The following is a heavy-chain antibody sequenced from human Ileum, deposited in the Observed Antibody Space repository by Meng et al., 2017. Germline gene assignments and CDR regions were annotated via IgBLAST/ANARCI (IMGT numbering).Heavy chain of an antibody. V-gene: IGHV5-51*01. CDR2: IYPGDTDT. CDR1: GYDIAWYW. J-gene: IGHJ4*02. Sequence: KVSCKGSGYDIAWYWFAWGRQRPGNGLEWMGIIYPGDTDTRYRPSFQGQVTISSDKSTGTAYLQWNSLKASDTAIYYCARQRSVDAVTHRYLDSWGQGTRVTVSS. CDR3: ARQRSVDAVTHRYLDS. D-gene: IGHD4-17*01.